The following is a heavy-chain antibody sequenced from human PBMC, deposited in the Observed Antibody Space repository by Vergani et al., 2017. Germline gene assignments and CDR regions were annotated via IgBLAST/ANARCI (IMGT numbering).Heavy chain of an antibody. CDR3: ARGSVDTAMVVYYFDY. CDR2: INHSGST. V-gene: IGHV4-34*01. D-gene: IGHD5-18*01. Sequence: QVQLQQWGAGLLKPSETLSLTCAVYGGSFSGYYWSWIRQPPGKGLEWIGEINHSGSTNYNPSLKSRVTISVDTSTNQFSLKLSSVTAADTAVYYCARGSVDTAMVVYYFDYWGQGTLVTVSS. J-gene: IGHJ4*02. CDR1: GGSFSGYY.